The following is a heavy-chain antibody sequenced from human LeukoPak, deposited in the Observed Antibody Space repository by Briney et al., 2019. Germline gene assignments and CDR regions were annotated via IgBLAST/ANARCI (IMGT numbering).Heavy chain of an antibody. CDR3: ARDNNWNDRNYFDY. V-gene: IGHV1-18*01. CDR2: ISAYNGNT. J-gene: IGHJ4*02. Sequence: ASVKVSSKASGYTFTSYGISWVRQAPGQGLEWMGWISAYNGNTNYAQKLQGRVTMTTDTSTSTAYMELRSLRSDDTAVYYCARDNNWNDRNYFDYWGQGTLVTVSS. D-gene: IGHD1-1*01. CDR1: GYTFTSYG.